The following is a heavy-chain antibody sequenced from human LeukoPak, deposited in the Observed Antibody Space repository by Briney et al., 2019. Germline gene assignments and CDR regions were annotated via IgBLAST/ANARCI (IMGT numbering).Heavy chain of an antibody. V-gene: IGHV4-34*01. J-gene: IGHJ4*02. CDR3: ARGGRSYPRFNY. CDR1: GGSFSGYY. Sequence: SETLSLTCAVYGGSFSGYYWSWIRQPPGKGLEWIGEINHSGSTNYNPSLKSRVTISVDTSKNQFSLKLSSVTAADTAVYYCARGGRSYPRFNYWGQGTLVTVSS. CDR2: INHSGST. D-gene: IGHD1-26*01.